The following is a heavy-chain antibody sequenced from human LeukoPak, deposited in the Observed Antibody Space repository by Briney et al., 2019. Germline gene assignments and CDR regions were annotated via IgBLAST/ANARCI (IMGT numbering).Heavy chain of an antibody. CDR1: GYTFTSYD. Sequence: ASVKVSCKASGYTFTSYDINWVRQATGQGLEWMGWMNPNSGNTGYAQRFQGRVTITRNTSISTAYMELSSLRSEDTAVYYCAGRKYGDYEVGGRYYYYYYMDVWGKGTTVTVSS. D-gene: IGHD4-17*01. J-gene: IGHJ6*03. V-gene: IGHV1-8*03. CDR2: MNPNSGNT. CDR3: AGRKYGDYEVGGRYYYYYYMDV.